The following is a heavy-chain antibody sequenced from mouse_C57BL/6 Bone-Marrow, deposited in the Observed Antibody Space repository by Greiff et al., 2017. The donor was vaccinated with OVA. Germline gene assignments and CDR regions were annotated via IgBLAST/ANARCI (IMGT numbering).Heavy chain of an antibody. V-gene: IGHV1-63*01. CDR3: ARCDGSSPGVAIDY. Sequence: QVQLQQSGAELVRPGTSVKMSCKASGYTFTNYWIGWAKQRPGHGLEWIGDIYPGGGYTNYNEKFKGKATLTADKSSSTAYMQFSSLTSEDSAIYYCARCDGSSPGVAIDYWGQGTSVTVSS. D-gene: IGHD1-1*01. CDR1: GYTFTNYW. J-gene: IGHJ4*01. CDR2: IYPGGGYT.